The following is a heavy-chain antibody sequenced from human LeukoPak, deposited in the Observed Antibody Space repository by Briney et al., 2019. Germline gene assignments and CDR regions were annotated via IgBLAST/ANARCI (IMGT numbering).Heavy chain of an antibody. CDR3: ARDAHYDFWSGYYSTWPLGY. CDR2: ISSSISYI. D-gene: IGHD3-3*01. V-gene: IGHV3-21*01. CDR1: GFTFSDYW. Sequence: GGSLRLSCAASGFTFSDYWIHWVRQAPGKGLEWVSSISSSISYIYYADSVKGRFAISRDNAKNSLYLQMNSLRAEDTAVYYCARDAHYDFWSGYYSTWPLGYWGQGTLVTVSS. J-gene: IGHJ4*02.